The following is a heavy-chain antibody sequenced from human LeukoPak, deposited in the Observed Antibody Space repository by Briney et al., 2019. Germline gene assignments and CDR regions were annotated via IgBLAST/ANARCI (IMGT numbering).Heavy chain of an antibody. V-gene: IGHV3-15*01. J-gene: IGHJ4*02. CDR3: ITGSSSCYGCFDY. Sequence: SGGSPRLSCAASGFTFSNAWMSWVRQAPGKGLEWVGRIKSKTDDGTTDYAAPVKGRFTISRDDSKNTLYLQMNSLKTEDTAVYYCITGSSSCYGCFDYWGQGTPVTVSS. CDR1: GFTFSNAW. CDR2: IKSKTDDGTT. D-gene: IGHD2-2*01.